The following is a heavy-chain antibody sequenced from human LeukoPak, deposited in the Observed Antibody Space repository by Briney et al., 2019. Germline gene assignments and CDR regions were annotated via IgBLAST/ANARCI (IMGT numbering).Heavy chain of an antibody. J-gene: IGHJ2*01. CDR3: ARDPRYSYGVDWYFDL. CDR2: IYYSGST. D-gene: IGHD5-18*01. Sequence: PSETLSLTCTVSGGSISSSSYYWGWIRQPPGKGLEWIGSIYYSGSTYYNPSLKSRVTISVDTSKNQFSLKLSSVTAADTAVYYCARDPRYSYGVDWYFDLWGRGTLVTVSS. CDR1: GGSISSSSYY. V-gene: IGHV4-39*07.